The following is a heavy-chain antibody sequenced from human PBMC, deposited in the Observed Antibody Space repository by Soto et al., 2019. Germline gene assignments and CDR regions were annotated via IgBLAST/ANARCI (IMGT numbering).Heavy chain of an antibody. CDR2: ISGSGGST. D-gene: IGHD3-22*01. Sequence: PGGSLRLSCAASGFTFSSYAMSWVRQAPGKGLEWVSAISGSGGSTYYADSVKGRFTISRDNSKNTLYLQMNSLRAEDTAVYYCAKDPSPTPSVFRITMIVVDEGPYWGQGTLVTVSS. CDR3: AKDPSPTPSVFRITMIVVDEGPY. J-gene: IGHJ4*02. CDR1: GFTFSSYA. V-gene: IGHV3-23*01.